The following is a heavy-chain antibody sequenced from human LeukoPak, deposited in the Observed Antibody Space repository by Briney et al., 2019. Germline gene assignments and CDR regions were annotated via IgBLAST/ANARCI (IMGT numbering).Heavy chain of an antibody. V-gene: IGHV3-48*03. D-gene: IGHD3-10*01. CDR1: GFTFSSYE. J-gene: IGHJ4*02. CDR2: ISSSGSTI. CDR3: ASGGSGSYYNAETDY. Sequence: GGSLRLSCAASGFTFSSYEMNWVRQAPGKGLEWVSYISSSGSTIYYADSVKGRFTISRDNSKNTLYLQMNSLRAEDTAVYYCASGGSGSYYNAETDYWGQGTLVTVSS.